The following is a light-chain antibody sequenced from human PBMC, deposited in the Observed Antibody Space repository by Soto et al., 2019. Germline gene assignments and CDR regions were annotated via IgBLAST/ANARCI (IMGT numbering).Light chain of an antibody. V-gene: IGKV1-5*01. CDR2: DAS. CDR3: ELATSTRHPWL. CDR1: QIISSW. Sequence: SHLKKSPSPLSASLGDRVTITCRASQIISSWLAWYQQKPGKAPKLLIYDASSLESGVPSRFSGSGSGTEFTLIISGLQPDYSPTNSCELATSTRHPWLFG. J-gene: IGKJ1*01.